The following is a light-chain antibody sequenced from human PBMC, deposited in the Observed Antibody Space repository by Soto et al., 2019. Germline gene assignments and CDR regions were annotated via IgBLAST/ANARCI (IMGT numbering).Light chain of an antibody. J-gene: IGLJ3*02. CDR3: NSYTSGSNRWV. CDR2: EVT. Sequence: QSALTQPASVSGSPGQSITISCTGTSSDVGTYNYVSWYQHHPGKAPKFIIYEVTSRPPGVSSRFSGSKSGNTASLTISGLEVEAEDDYYCNSYTSGSNRWVFGGGTKLTVL. V-gene: IGLV2-14*01. CDR1: SSDVGTYNY.